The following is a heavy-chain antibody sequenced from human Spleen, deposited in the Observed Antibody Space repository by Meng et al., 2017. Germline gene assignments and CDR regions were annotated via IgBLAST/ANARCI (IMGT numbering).Heavy chain of an antibody. D-gene: IGHD6-13*01. CDR3: ARDLGGIFAY. V-gene: IGHV3-21*01. Sequence: GGSLRLSCAASGFAFSSYSMNWVRQGPEKGLEWVSSISGSSSYIYYADSVKGRFTISRDNAKNSLYLQMNSLRAEDTAVYYCARDLGGIFAYWGQGALVTVSS. CDR2: ISGSSSYI. J-gene: IGHJ4*02. CDR1: GFAFSSYS.